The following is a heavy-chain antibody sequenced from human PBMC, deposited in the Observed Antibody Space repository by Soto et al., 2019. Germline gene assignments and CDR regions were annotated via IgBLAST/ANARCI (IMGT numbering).Heavy chain of an antibody. CDR1: GFTFSDYG. V-gene: IGHV3-48*01. Sequence: PGGSLRLXCAASGFTFSDYGMNWVRQAPGKGLEWVSYISSTSSTPIYYADSVQGRFTISRDNAKNSLYLQMNSLRAEDTAVYYCARGKVEGYYSCVMDVWGPGTTVTVSS. J-gene: IGHJ6*02. CDR2: ISSTSSTPI. CDR3: ARGKVEGYYSCVMDV.